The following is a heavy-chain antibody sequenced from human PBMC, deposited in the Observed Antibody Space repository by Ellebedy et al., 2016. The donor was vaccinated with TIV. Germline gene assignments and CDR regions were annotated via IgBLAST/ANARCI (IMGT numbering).Heavy chain of an antibody. Sequence: GESLKISCAASGFTFSTYSMNWVRQAPGKGLEWVSYISGSGNTKYYTDSVKGRFTISRDNAKNSLYLHMNSLRAEDTAVYYCARVRGVYYYMDVWGKGTTVTVSS. CDR2: ISGSGNTK. CDR3: ARVRGVYYYMDV. D-gene: IGHD3-10*01. CDR1: GFTFSTYS. J-gene: IGHJ6*03. V-gene: IGHV3-48*04.